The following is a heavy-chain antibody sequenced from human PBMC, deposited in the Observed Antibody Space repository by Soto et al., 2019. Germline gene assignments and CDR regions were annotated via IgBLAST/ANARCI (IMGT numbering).Heavy chain of an antibody. J-gene: IGHJ5*02. CDR3: ARMATFGSLNWFDP. Sequence: ASVKVSCKASGYSFTNNDVSWVRQATGQGLEWMGWMNPGSRDTGYAQKFQGRVTMTRDISIATAYMELSSLRSDDTAIYYCARMATFGSLNWFDPWGQGTLVT. D-gene: IGHD3-16*01. CDR2: MNPGSRDT. CDR1: GYSFTNND. V-gene: IGHV1-8*01.